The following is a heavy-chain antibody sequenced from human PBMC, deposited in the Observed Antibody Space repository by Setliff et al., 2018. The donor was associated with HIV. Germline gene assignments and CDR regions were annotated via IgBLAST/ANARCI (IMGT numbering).Heavy chain of an antibody. Sequence: PGGSLRLSCAASGFTFSAYSMNWVRQAPGEGQVWVSRSGPGGSDTNYADFVKGRFIISRDNARNMLYLQLNSLRAEDTAVYYCAANIMGLSPEDFWGQGTLVTVSS. J-gene: IGHJ4*02. CDR3: AANIMGLSPEDF. CDR1: GFTFSAYS. V-gene: IGHV3-74*01. D-gene: IGHD1-26*01. CDR2: SGPGGSDT.